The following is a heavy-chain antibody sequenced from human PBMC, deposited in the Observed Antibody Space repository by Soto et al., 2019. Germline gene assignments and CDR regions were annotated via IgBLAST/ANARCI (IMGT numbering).Heavy chain of an antibody. CDR1: GFSLSTSAMC. D-gene: IGHD5-12*01. CDR2: IDWDDDK. V-gene: IGHV2-70*01. CDR3: ARIQGTRMAPTDY. Sequence: SGPTLVNPTQTLTLTCTFSGFSLSTSAMCVSWLRQPPGKALEWLALIDWDDDKYYSTSLRTRLTISKDTSKNQVVLTMTNMDPVDTATYHCARIQGTRMAPTDYWGQGTLVTVSS. J-gene: IGHJ4*02.